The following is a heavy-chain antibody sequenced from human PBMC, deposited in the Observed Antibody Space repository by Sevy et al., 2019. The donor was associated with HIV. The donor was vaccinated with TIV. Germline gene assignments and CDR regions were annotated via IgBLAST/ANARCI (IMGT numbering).Heavy chain of an antibody. D-gene: IGHD6-19*01. V-gene: IGHV4-39*01. Sequence: SETLSLTCTVSGDSVSTSNKFWGWIRQPPAKGLEWIGSIQLTLSTFYNPSLKSRVIISEDTSKNQFSLRLSSVSAADTAVSYCARTQAGVGSAQGDSTSYPYAGDHYFDSWGRGTLVTVSS. CDR1: GDSVSTSNKF. CDR3: ARTQAGVGSAQGDSTSYPYAGDHYFDS. CDR2: IQLTLST. J-gene: IGHJ4*02.